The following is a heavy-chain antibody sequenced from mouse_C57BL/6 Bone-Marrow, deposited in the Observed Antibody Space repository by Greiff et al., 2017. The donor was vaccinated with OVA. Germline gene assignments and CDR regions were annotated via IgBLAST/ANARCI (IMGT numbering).Heavy chain of an antibody. J-gene: IGHJ1*03. CDR2: INYDGSST. D-gene: IGHD2-4*01. V-gene: IGHV5-16*01. Sequence: EVKLVESEGGLVQPGSSMKLSCTASGFTFSDYYMAWVRQVPEKGLEWVANINYDGSSTYYLDSLKSRFIISRDNAKNILYLQMSSLKSEDTATYYCARESEYDYDGEGWYFDVWGTGTTVTVSS. CDR1: GFTFSDYY. CDR3: ARESEYDYDGEGWYFDV.